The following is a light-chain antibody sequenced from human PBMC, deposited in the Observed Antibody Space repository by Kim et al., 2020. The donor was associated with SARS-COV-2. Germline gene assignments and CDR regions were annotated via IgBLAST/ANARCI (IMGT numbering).Light chain of an antibody. CDR2: NTN. J-gene: IGLJ3*02. Sequence: GGTVTFACGLSSGSVSSSYYPSWYQQTPGQAPRTLIYNTNTRSSGVPDRFSGSILGNKAALTITGAQADDECDYYCVMYISSGSWVFGEGTQLTVL. CDR3: VMYISSGSWV. CDR1: SGSVSSSYY. V-gene: IGLV8-61*01.